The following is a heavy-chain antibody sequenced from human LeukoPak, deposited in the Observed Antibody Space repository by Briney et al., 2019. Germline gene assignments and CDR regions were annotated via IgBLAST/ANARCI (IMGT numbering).Heavy chain of an antibody. CDR1: GGTFSSYA. Sequence: ASVNVSCKASGGTFSSYAISWVRQAPGQGLEWMGGIIPIFGTANYAQKFQGRVTITADESTSTAYMELSSLRSEDTAVYYCARGGELRDAFDIWGQGTMVTVSS. D-gene: IGHD1-7*01. J-gene: IGHJ3*02. CDR2: IIPIFGTA. CDR3: ARGGELRDAFDI. V-gene: IGHV1-69*13.